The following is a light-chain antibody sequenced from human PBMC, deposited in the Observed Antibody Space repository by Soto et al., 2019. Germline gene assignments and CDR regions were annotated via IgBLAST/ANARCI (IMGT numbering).Light chain of an antibody. CDR2: DVT. J-gene: IGLJ2*01. Sequence: QSALTQPASVSGSPGQSITISCTGTSSDISYYNYVSWYQQHPRKAPKLMIYDVTNRPSGVSNRFSGSKSVNTASLTISGLQAEDEADYYCSSYTTSTAFVVFGGGTKLTVL. CDR1: SSDISYYNY. CDR3: SSYTTSTAFVV. V-gene: IGLV2-14*03.